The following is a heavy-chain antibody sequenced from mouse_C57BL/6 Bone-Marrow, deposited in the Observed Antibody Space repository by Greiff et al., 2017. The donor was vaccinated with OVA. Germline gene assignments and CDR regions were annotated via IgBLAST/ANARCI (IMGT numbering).Heavy chain of an antibody. CDR1: GYTFTSYW. Sequence: QVQLQQPGAELVKPGASVKVSCKASGYTFTSYWMHWVKQRPGQGLEWIGRIHPSDSDTNYNQKFKGKATLTVDKSSSTAYMQLSSPTSEDSAVYYCAPLANWDWYFDVWGTGTTVTVSS. D-gene: IGHD4-1*01. J-gene: IGHJ1*03. CDR3: APLANWDWYFDV. CDR2: IHPSDSDT. V-gene: IGHV1-74*01.